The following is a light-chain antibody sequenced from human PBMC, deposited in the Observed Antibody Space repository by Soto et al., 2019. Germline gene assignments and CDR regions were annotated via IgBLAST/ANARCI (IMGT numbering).Light chain of an antibody. J-gene: IGKJ1*01. V-gene: IGKV1-39*01. Sequence: DIPMTQSPSSLSASVGDRVTITCRASQSISSYLNWYQQNPGKAPKLLIYVTSTLQSGVPSRFSGSGSGTDFTLTISSLHPEDFATYYCQQSYSTPWTFGQGTKVEIK. CDR1: QSISSY. CDR3: QQSYSTPWT. CDR2: VTS.